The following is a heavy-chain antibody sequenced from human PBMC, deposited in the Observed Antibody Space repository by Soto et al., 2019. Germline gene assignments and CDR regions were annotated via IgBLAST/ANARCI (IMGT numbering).Heavy chain of an antibody. Sequence: QLQLVQSGADAKKPGASVKVSCKASGYTFPTSTISWVRQAPGQGLEWMGWIKAYSGNTNYAQKLQGRVTMTTDTSTNTAYMELRSLTTDDTAIYYCAIADYGDDDYWGQGTLVTVSS. CDR1: GYTFPTST. D-gene: IGHD4-17*01. CDR3: AIADYGDDDY. J-gene: IGHJ4*02. CDR2: IKAYSGNT. V-gene: IGHV1-18*01.